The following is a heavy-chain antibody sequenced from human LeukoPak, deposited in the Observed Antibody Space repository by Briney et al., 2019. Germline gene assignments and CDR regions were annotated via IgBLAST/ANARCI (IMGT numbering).Heavy chain of an antibody. J-gene: IGHJ3*02. CDR1: GFPFSSYE. V-gene: IGHV3-48*03. D-gene: IGHD2-21*02. CDR2: ITSSGLTT. Sequence: GGSLRLSCAASGFPFSSYEMNWVLQAPGKGLEWVSYITSSGLTTYYTDSVKGRFTIPRDNAKHSLYLQVNSLRVEDTAVYYCAREGTRGVTAIRDAFDIWGQGTMVTVSS. CDR3: AREGTRGVTAIRDAFDI.